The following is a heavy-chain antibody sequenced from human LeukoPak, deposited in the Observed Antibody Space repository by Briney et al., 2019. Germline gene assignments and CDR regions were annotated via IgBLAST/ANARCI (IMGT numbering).Heavy chain of an antibody. V-gene: IGHV3-7*04. CDR2: IKQDGSEK. CDR3: ARGGSPRSGYRPY. CDR1: GFTFGTYW. D-gene: IGHD3-3*01. Sequence: PGGSLRLSCAASGFTFGTYWMSWVRQAPGKGLEWVANIKQDGSEKYYVDSVKGRFTISRDNAKNSLYLQMNSLRAEDTAVYYCARGGSPRSGYRPYWAQGTLVTVSS. J-gene: IGHJ4*02.